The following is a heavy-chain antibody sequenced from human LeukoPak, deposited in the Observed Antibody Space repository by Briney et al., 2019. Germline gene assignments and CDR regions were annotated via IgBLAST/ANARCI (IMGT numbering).Heavy chain of an antibody. Sequence: GASVKVSCKASGGTFSSYAISWVRQAPGQGLEWMGGIIPIFGTANYAQKFQGRVTITTDESTSTAYMELSSLRSEDTAVYYCARGAPLNSSSWYNWFDPWGQGTLVTVSS. CDR1: GGTFSSYA. CDR2: IIPIFGTA. J-gene: IGHJ5*02. CDR3: ARGAPLNSSSWYNWFDP. D-gene: IGHD6-13*01. V-gene: IGHV1-69*05.